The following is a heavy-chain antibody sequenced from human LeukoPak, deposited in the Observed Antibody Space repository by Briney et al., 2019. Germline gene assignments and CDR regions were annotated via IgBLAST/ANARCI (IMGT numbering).Heavy chain of an antibody. D-gene: IGHD5-12*01. V-gene: IGHV3-48*01. CDR2: IRSSSET. CDR1: GFIFSQYS. Sequence: GGSLRLSCAASGFIFSQYSMNWVRQAPGKGLEWVSHIRSSSETFYADSVKGRLTISRDNARNSLYLQMNNLRGEDTAIYYCARDAGNSGYGCDLWGQGTLVTVSS. J-gene: IGHJ5*02. CDR3: ARDAGNSGYGCDL.